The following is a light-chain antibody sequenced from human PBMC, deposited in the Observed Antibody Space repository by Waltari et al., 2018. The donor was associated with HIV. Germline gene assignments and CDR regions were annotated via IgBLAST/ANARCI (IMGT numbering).Light chain of an antibody. Sequence: DIVMTQSPESLPVSLGERASINCKSSQSLLYTSNNKNFLPWYQQKPEQPPKLLIYWAFTRESGVPDRFSGSGAGTDFTLTISCLQADDVAIYYCQQYYTTPLTFGGGTKVEI. V-gene: IGKV4-1*01. CDR2: WAF. J-gene: IGKJ4*01. CDR3: QQYYTTPLT. CDR1: QSLLYTSNNKNF.